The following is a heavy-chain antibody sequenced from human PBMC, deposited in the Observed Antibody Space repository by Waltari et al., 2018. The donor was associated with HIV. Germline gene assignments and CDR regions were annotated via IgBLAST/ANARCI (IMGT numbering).Heavy chain of an antibody. V-gene: IGHV3-23*01. J-gene: IGHJ5*02. CDR1: GFHFSSYA. CDR3: AKDLRGGGWFDP. Sequence: EVQLLESGGGLVQPGGSLRRSCAAAGFHFSSYAMSWVRQAPGKGLEWVSAISGSGGSTYYADSVKGRFTISRDNSKNTLYLQMNSLRAEDTAVYYCAKDLRGGGWFDPWGQGTLVTVSS. CDR2: ISGSGGST. D-gene: IGHD3-16*01.